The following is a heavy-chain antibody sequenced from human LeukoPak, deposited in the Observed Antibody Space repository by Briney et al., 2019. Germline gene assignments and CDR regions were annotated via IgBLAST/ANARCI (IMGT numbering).Heavy chain of an antibody. CDR3: ASGDTAMAYFDY. D-gene: IGHD5-18*01. V-gene: IGHV1-69*06. J-gene: IGHJ4*02. CDR2: IIPIFGTA. CDR1: GGTFSSYA. Sequence: ASVKVSCKASGGTFSSYAISWVRQAPGQGLEWMGGIIPIFGTANYAQKFQGRVTITADKSTSTAYMELSSLRSEDTAVYYCASGDTAMAYFDYWGQGTLVTVSS.